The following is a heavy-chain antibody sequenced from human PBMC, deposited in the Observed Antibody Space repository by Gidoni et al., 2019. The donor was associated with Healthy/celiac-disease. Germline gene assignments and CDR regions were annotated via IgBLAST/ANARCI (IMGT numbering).Heavy chain of an antibody. D-gene: IGHD3-9*01. CDR1: GFTFSSYD. V-gene: IGHV3-13*01. Sequence: EVQLVESGGGLVQPGGSLRLSCAASGFTFSSYDMHWVRQATGKGLEWVSAIGTAGDTYYPGSVKGRFTISRENAKNSLYLQMNSLRAGDTAVYYCARGRLRYFDWSFRGAFDIWGQGTMVTVSS. CDR2: IGTAGDT. J-gene: IGHJ3*02. CDR3: ARGRLRYFDWSFRGAFDI.